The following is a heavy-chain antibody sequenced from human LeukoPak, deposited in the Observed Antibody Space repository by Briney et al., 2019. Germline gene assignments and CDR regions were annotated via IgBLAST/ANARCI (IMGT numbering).Heavy chain of an antibody. D-gene: IGHD4-23*01. V-gene: IGHV1-18*01. Sequence: ASAKVSCKASGYTYTNYGISWVRQAPGQGLEWMGWISPYNGNTHYAQEFQGRVTMTTDTSTSTVYMELRSLRSDDTAVYYCAGLGYGANFIHYWGQGTLVTVSS. J-gene: IGHJ4*02. CDR2: ISPYNGNT. CDR3: AGLGYGANFIHY. CDR1: GYTYTNYG.